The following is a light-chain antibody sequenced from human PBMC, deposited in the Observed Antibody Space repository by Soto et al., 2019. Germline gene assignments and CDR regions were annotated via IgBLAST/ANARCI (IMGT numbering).Light chain of an antibody. CDR3: QQYSRAPIT. J-gene: IGKJ5*01. CDR2: TAS. CDR1: QSVAGD. Sequence: IVMTQSPATLSVSPGERATLSCRASQSVAGDLAWYQQKPGQAPRLLIYTASRRATGIPDRFSGSGSGTDFTLTISRLEPEDSAVYYCQQYSRAPITFGQGTRLEIK. V-gene: IGKV3-20*01.